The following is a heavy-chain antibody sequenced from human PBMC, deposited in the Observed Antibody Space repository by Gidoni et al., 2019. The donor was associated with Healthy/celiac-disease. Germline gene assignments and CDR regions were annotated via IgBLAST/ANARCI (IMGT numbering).Heavy chain of an antibody. V-gene: IGHV3-66*02. CDR2: IYSGGST. CDR1: AFTVSRNY. Sequence: EAQLVESGGGLVQPGGSLRLSCASSAFTVSRNYTSWVRQAPGKGLEWVSVIYSGGSTYYADSVKGRFTISRDKSKNTLYLQMNSLRAEDTAVYYCARDENSSGWYDAFDIWGQGTMVTVSS. D-gene: IGHD6-19*01. J-gene: IGHJ3*02. CDR3: ARDENSSGWYDAFDI.